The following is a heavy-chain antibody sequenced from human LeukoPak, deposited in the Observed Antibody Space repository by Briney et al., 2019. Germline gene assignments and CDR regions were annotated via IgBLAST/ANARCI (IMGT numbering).Heavy chain of an antibody. CDR3: ARKSGEFVATIYFDY. CDR2: VYYTGST. D-gene: IGHD5-24*01. V-gene: IGHV4-38-2*02. J-gene: IGHJ4*02. CDR1: GDSLSSGHY. Sequence: SETLSLTCIVSGDSLSSGHYWGWIRQSPGKGLEWIGSVYYTGSTYYNPSVKSRITIFVDTLTNEFSLRLRSVTAADTAVYYCARKSGEFVATIYFDYWGQGTLVTVSS.